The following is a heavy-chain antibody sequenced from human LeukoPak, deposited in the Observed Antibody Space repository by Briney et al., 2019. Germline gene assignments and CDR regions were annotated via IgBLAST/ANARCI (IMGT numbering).Heavy chain of an antibody. CDR2: IYSGGTT. CDR1: GFTVSLNY. J-gene: IGHJ6*03. D-gene: IGHD3-16*01. CDR3: ARPRMIAYYYLDV. V-gene: IGHV3-53*01. Sequence: GESLKISCAASGFTVSLNYMSWVRQAPGKGLEWVSTIYSGGTTYYADSVKGRFTISRDNSRNTLYLQMNSLRAEDTAVYYCARPRMIAYYYLDVWGKGTTVTVS.